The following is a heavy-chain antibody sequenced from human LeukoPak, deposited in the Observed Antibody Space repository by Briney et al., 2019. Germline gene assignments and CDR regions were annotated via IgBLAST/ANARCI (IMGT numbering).Heavy chain of an antibody. D-gene: IGHD3-22*01. Sequence: PGGSLRLSCEASGFTFSDYSMSWIRQAPGKGMEWVSYISYSGITIYYADSVKGRFTISRDNAKTSLFLQMDSLRAEDTAVYYCASGSAYYDSSGYYWGRFDYWGQGTLVTVSS. CDR2: ISYSGITI. V-gene: IGHV3-11*01. CDR1: GFTFSDYS. CDR3: ASGSAYYDSSGYYWGRFDY. J-gene: IGHJ4*02.